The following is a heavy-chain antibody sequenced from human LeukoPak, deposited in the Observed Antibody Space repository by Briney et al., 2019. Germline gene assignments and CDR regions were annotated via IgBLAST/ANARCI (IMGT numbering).Heavy chain of an antibody. D-gene: IGHD2-15*01. J-gene: IGHJ3*02. V-gene: IGHV3-66*01. CDR2: IYSGGST. CDR3: AAQGYCSGGSCPNDAFDI. CDR1: GFTVSSNH. Sequence: PGGSLRLSCAASGFTVSSNHMSWVRQAPGKGLEWFSVIYSGGSTYYADSVKGRFTISRDNSKNTLYLQMNSLRAEDTAVYYCAAQGYCSGGSCPNDAFDIWGQGAMVTVSS.